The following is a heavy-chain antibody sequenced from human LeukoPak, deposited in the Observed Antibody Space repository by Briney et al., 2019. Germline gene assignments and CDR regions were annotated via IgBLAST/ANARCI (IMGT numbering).Heavy chain of an antibody. D-gene: IGHD3-10*01. CDR1: GGSLSSGDYY. J-gene: IGHJ5*02. CDR3: ARDRGTTTARGVPSWFDP. V-gene: IGHV4-61*02. Sequence: PSETLSLTCTVSGGSLSSGDYYWTWVRQPAGKGLEWIGRIYTPGSPSYNPSLKSRVTISVYTSTNQFSLKLTSVSAADTAVYYCARDRGTTTARGVPSWFDPWGQGILVTVSS. CDR2: IYTPGSP.